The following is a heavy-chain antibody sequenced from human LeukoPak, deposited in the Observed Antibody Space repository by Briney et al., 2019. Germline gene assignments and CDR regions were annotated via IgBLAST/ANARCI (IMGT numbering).Heavy chain of an antibody. Sequence: SETLSLTCTVSGGSISSYYWSWIRQPPGKGLEWIGYIYYSGSTNYNPSLKSRVTISVDTSKNQFSLKLSSVPAADTAVYYCARVTQKLERIAVARTSEWRANWYFDLWGRGTLVTVSS. D-gene: IGHD6-19*01. CDR1: GGSISSYY. CDR3: ARVTQKLERIAVARTSEWRANWYFDL. V-gene: IGHV4-59*12. CDR2: IYYSGST. J-gene: IGHJ2*01.